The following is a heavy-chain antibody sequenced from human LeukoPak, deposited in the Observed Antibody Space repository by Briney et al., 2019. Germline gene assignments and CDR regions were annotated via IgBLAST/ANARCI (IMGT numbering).Heavy chain of an antibody. CDR2: ISGYNGGT. CDR3: ARDLQYCGSTSCYRDTFDI. D-gene: IGHD2-2*01. J-gene: IGHJ3*02. CDR1: GYTFTTYG. Sequence: ASVKASCKASGYTFTTYGISWVRQAPGQGLEWIGWISGYNGGTYYAQMLQGRVTMTTDTSTSTAYMELRGLRSDDTAVYYCARDLQYCGSTSCYRDTFDIWGQGTMVTVSS. V-gene: IGHV1-18*01.